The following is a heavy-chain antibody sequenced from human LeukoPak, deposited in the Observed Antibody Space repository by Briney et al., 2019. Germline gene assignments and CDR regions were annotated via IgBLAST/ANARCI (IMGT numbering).Heavy chain of an antibody. CDR2: LNWNSGNI. CDR3: ARDVSYDSSGSAKDY. CDR1: GFTFDDYA. V-gene: IGHV3-9*01. Sequence: PGRSLRLSCIASGFTFDDYAMHWVRQAPGKGLEWVSGLNWNSGNIDYADSVKGRFTISRDNAKNSLYLQMNSLRDEDTALYFCARDVSYDSSGSAKDYWGQGTLVTVSS. J-gene: IGHJ4*02. D-gene: IGHD3-22*01.